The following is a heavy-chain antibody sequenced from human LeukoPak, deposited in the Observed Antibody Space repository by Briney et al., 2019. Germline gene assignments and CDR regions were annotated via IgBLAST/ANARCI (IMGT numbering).Heavy chain of an antibody. V-gene: IGHV3-7*03. D-gene: IGHD1-26*01. CDR2: INKDGGEK. CDR3: VKDSPPRYSGSPPAY. Sequence: PGGSLRLSCAASGFTFSSYSMNWVRQAPGKGLEWVANINKDGGEKYYVDSVKGRFTISRDNAKNSLYLQMNSLRADGTAVYYCVKDSPPRYSGSPPAYWGQGTLVTVSS. CDR1: GFTFSSYS. J-gene: IGHJ4*02.